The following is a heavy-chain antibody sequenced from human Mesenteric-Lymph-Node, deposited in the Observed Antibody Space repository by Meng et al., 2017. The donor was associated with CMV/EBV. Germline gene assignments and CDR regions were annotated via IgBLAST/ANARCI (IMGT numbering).Heavy chain of an antibody. Sequence: QVQLQQWGPGLLKPSETLSLTCAVYGGSFSGYYWSWIRQPPGKGLEWIGEINHSEVPNYNPSLKSRVTISLDRSKNQFSLKLSSVTAEDTAVYYCARGSDIPVNNYWGQGTLVTVSS. D-gene: IGHD2-15*01. CDR1: GGSFSGYY. CDR2: INHSEVP. V-gene: IGHV4-34*01. J-gene: IGHJ4*02. CDR3: ARGSDIPVNNY.